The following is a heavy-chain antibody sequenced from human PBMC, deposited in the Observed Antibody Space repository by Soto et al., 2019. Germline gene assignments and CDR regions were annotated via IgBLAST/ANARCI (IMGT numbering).Heavy chain of an antibody. CDR2: MYYSGST. J-gene: IGHJ3*02. CDR3: ARALGYCSRTSCYADAFDI. CDR1: GGSISSYY. Sequence: SETLSLTCTVSGGSISSYYWSWIRQPPGKGLEWIGQMYYSGSTYYNPSLKSRVTISVDTSKNQFSLKLSSVTAADTAVYYFARALGYCSRTSCYADAFDIWGQGTMVTVSS. V-gene: IGHV4-59*04. D-gene: IGHD2-2*01.